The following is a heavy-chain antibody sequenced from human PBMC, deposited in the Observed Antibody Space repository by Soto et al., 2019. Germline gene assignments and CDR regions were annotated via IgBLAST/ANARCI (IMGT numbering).Heavy chain of an antibody. CDR2: ISPYNANT. CDR3: ARAPQLVNYYYGMDV. Sequence: ASVEVSCKASGYTFSSYNITWVRQAPGQGLEWMGWISPYNANTHYAQNFQGRVTMTTDTSTSTVQMELRSLRSDDTAVYYCARAPQLVNYYYGMDVWGQGTTVTVSS. CDR1: GYTFSSYN. D-gene: IGHD1-1*01. V-gene: IGHV1-18*01. J-gene: IGHJ6*02.